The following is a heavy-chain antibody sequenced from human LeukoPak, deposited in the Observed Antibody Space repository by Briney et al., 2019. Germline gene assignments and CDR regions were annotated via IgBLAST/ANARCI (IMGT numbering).Heavy chain of an antibody. Sequence: PSETLSLTRTVSGGSISSYYWSWIRQPPGKGLEWIGYIYYSGSTNYNPSLKSRVTISVGTSKNQFSLKLSSVTAADTAVYYCARSTPRYSSSWYAGMDVWGQGTTVTVSS. CDR2: IYYSGST. CDR3: ARSTPRYSSSWYAGMDV. CDR1: GGSISSYY. D-gene: IGHD6-13*01. J-gene: IGHJ6*02. V-gene: IGHV4-59*01.